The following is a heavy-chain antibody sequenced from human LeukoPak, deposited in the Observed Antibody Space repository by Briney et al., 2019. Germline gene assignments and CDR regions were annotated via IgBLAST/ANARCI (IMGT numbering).Heavy chain of an antibody. V-gene: IGHV3-30-3*01. CDR3: ARDYVWGSDRYTDY. D-gene: IGHD3-16*02. J-gene: IGHJ4*02. CDR1: GFTFSSYA. Sequence: GGSLRLSCAASGFTFSSYAMHWVRQAPGKGLEWVAVISYDGSNKYYADSVKGRFTISRDNSKNTLYLQMNSLRAEDTAVYYCARDYVWGSDRYTDYWGQGTLVTVSS. CDR2: ISYDGSNK.